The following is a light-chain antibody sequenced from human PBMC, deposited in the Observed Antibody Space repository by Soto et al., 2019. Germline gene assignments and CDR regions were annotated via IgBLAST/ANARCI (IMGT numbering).Light chain of an antibody. Sequence: QSVLTQPPSASGTPGQRVTISCSGSSSNIGRNTVNWYQQLPGTAPKLLIYSNNQRPSGVPDRFSGSKSGTSASLAICGLQSEDEADYYCAAWDDSLNGYVFGTGTKVTVL. CDR3: AAWDDSLNGYV. CDR1: SSNIGRNT. V-gene: IGLV1-44*01. J-gene: IGLJ1*01. CDR2: SNN.